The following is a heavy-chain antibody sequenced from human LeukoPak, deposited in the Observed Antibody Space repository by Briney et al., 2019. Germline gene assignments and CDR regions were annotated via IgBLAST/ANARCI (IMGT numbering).Heavy chain of an antibody. Sequence: ASVKVSCKASGYTFTGYYMHWVRQAPGQGLEWMGWINPNSGGTNYAQKFQGRVTMTRDTSISTAYMELSRLRSDDTAVYYCARAADGSGSWPHAFDIWGQGTMVTVSS. J-gene: IGHJ3*02. CDR1: GYTFTGYY. D-gene: IGHD3-10*01. CDR2: INPNSGGT. V-gene: IGHV1-2*02. CDR3: ARAADGSGSWPHAFDI.